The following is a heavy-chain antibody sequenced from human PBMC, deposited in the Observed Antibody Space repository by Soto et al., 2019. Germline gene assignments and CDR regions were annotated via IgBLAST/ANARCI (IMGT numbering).Heavy chain of an antibody. CDR1: GYTFTSYD. D-gene: IGHD3-3*01. J-gene: IGHJ5*02. Sequence: SVKVSCKASGYTFTSYDINWVRQATGQGLEWMGGIIPIFGTANYAQKFQGRVTITADESTSTAYMELSSLRSEDTAVYYCARVPYYDFWSGPYDWFDPWGQGTLVTVSS. V-gene: IGHV1-69*13. CDR3: ARVPYYDFWSGPYDWFDP. CDR2: IIPIFGTA.